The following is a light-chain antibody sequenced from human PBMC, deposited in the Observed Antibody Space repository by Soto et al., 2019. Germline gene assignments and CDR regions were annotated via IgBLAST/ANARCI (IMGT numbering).Light chain of an antibody. Sequence: DIQMTQSASSLSASVGDRVTNTCQASQVISNYLSWYQQKPGKAPKLLIYDISTLEIGVPSRFSGSASGTDFTFTITGLQPEDIATYYCQQYENLPYTFGQGTKLEI. J-gene: IGKJ2*01. V-gene: IGKV1-33*01. CDR3: QQYENLPYT. CDR1: QVISNY. CDR2: DIS.